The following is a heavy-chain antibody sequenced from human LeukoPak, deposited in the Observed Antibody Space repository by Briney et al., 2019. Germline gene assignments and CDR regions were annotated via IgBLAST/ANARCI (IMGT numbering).Heavy chain of an antibody. D-gene: IGHD4-17*01. V-gene: IGHV3-7*01. CDR2: IKDDGTEK. CDR1: GFTFSSYW. J-gene: IGHJ4*02. CDR3: TRERLYGASALDY. Sequence: GGSLRLSCAALGFTFSSYWMTWVRQAPGKGLERVAQIKDDGTEKFYLDSLRGRFTISRDNSKDSLYLHINSLRAEDTAVYYCTRERLYGASALDYWGQGTVVTVSS.